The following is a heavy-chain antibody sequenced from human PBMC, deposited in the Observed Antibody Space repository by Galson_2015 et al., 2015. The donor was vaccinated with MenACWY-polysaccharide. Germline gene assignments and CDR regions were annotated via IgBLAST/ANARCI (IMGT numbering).Heavy chain of an antibody. CDR2: ISDNDDRT. J-gene: IGHJ6*03. V-gene: IGHV3-23*01. Sequence: SLRLSCAASGFTFSSYAMSWVRQAPGKGLEWVSAISDNDDRTFYADSVKGRFTISRDNSKTTLYLRLNSLRAEDTAVYYCAKAHIAARPDRRMVYFYYMDVWGKGTTVTVSS. D-gene: IGHD6-6*01. CDR3: AKAHIAARPDRRMVYFYYMDV. CDR1: GFTFSSYA.